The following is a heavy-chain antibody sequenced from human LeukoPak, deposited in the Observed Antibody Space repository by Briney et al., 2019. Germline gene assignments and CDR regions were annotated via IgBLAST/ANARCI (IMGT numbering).Heavy chain of an antibody. V-gene: IGHV3-74*01. D-gene: IGHD4-17*01. Sequence: GASLRLSCAASGFTSSTYWIHWVRQAPGKGLMWVSRINSDGSSTSYADSVKGRFTISRDNAKNTVYLHMNSLKVEDTAVYYCARSYYGDYEDFWGQGTLVAVSS. CDR1: GFTSSTYW. J-gene: IGHJ4*02. CDR2: INSDGSST. CDR3: ARSYYGDYEDF.